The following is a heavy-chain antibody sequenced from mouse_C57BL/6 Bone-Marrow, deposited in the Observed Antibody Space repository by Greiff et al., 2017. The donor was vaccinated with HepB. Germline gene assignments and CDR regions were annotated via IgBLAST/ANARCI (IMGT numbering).Heavy chain of an antibody. CDR3: ARFHYCAMDY. CDR2: IYPGGGYT. J-gene: IGHJ4*01. V-gene: IGHV1-63*01. CDR1: GYTFTNYW. Sequence: QVQLKQSGAELVRPGTSVKMSCKASGYTFTNYWIGWAKQRPGHGLEWIGDIYPGGGYTNYNEKFKGKATLTADKSSSTAYMQFSSLTSEDSAIYYCARFHYCAMDYWGQGTSVTVSS.